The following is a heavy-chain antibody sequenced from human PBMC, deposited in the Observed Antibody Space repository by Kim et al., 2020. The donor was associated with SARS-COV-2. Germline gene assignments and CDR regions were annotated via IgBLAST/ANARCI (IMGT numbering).Heavy chain of an antibody. J-gene: IGHJ5*02. V-gene: IGHV1-18*01. Sequence: ASVKVSCKASGYTFTSYGISWVRQAPGQGLEWMGWISAYNGNTNYAQKLQGRVTMTTDTSTSTAYMELRSLRSDDTAVYYCARDPKANVGSGWFDPWGQGTLVTVSS. CDR3: ARDPKANVGSGWFDP. CDR1: GYTFTSYG. CDR2: ISAYNGNT. D-gene: IGHD1-26*01.